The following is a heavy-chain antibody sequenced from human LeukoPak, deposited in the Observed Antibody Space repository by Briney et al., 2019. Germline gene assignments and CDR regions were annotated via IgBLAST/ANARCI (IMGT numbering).Heavy chain of an antibody. J-gene: IGHJ3*02. CDR3: ARDGVYSTNFDAFDI. D-gene: IGHD6-13*01. Sequence: ASVTVSCMASGYTFTAYYLHWVRQAPGQGLEWMGWISPNSGATKLAQRFQGRVTLTRDTSISTAYMELSRLTSDDTAVYYCARDGVYSTNFDAFDIWGQGTMVTVSS. V-gene: IGHV1-2*02. CDR2: ISPNSGAT. CDR1: GYTFTAYY.